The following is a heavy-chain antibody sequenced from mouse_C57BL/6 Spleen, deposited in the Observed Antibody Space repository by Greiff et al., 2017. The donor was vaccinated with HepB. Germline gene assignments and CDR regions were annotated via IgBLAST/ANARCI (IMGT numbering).Heavy chain of an antibody. CDR3: ARPTAQATRGFAY. CDR1: GYAFSSSW. CDR2: IYPGDGDT. Sequence: VKLQQSGPELVKPGASVKISCKASGYAFSSSWMNWVKQRPGKGLEWIGRIYPGDGDTNYNGKFKGKATLTADKSSSTAYMQLSSLTSEDSAVYFCARPTAQATRGFAYWGQGTLVTVSA. J-gene: IGHJ3*01. V-gene: IGHV1-82*01. D-gene: IGHD3-2*02.